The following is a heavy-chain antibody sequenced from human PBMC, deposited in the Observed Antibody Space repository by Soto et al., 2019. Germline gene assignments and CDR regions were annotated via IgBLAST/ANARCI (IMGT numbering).Heavy chain of an antibody. D-gene: IGHD1-26*01. J-gene: IGHJ4*02. Sequence: QVQLVQSGAEVKKPGASVKVSCKASGYTFTSYYMHWVRQAPGQGLEWMGIINPSGGSTSYAQKFRGRDTMTRDTSTSTVYRELSSLRSEDTAVYSCARGIRIVGARGGFAYWGQGTLVPVSS. CDR2: INPSGGST. V-gene: IGHV1-46*01. CDR1: GYTFTSYY. CDR3: ARGIRIVGARGGFAY.